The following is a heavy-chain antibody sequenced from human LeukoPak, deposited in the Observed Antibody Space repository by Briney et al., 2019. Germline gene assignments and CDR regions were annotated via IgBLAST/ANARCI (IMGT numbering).Heavy chain of an antibody. CDR2: ISYDGSNK. CDR1: GFTFSSYA. J-gene: IGHJ4*02. Sequence: GGSLRLSCAASGFTFSSYAMSWVRQAPGKGLEWVAVISYDGSNKYYADSVKGRFTISRDNSKNTLYLQMNSLRAEDTAVYYCARATMVRGTYDYWGQGTLVTVSS. CDR3: ARATMVRGTYDY. V-gene: IGHV3-30-3*01. D-gene: IGHD3-10*01.